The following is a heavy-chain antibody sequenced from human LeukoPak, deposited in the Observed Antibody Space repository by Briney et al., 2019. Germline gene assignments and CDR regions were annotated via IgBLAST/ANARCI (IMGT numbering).Heavy chain of an antibody. CDR2: ISGSGGST. CDR3: AKDLVPVLLWFGESYGMDV. V-gene: IGHV3-23*01. J-gene: IGHJ6*04. Sequence: GGSLRLSCAASGFTFSGSAMHWVRQASGKGLEWVSAISGSGGSTYYADSVKGRFTISRDNSKNTLYLQMNSLRAEDTAVYYCAKDLVPVLLWFGESYGMDVWGKGTTVTVSS. CDR1: GFTFSGSA. D-gene: IGHD3-10*01.